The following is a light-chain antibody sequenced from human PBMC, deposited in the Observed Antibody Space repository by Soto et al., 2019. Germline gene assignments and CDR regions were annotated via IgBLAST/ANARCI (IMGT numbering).Light chain of an antibody. CDR3: SSYAGSSSYV. Sequence: QSALTQPPSASGSPGQSVTISCTGTSSDVGGYNYVSWYQQHPGKAPKLMIYEVNKRPSGVPDRFSGSKSGTTASLTVSGLQAEDEADYYCSSYAGSSSYVFGTGTKSPS. CDR1: SSDVGGYNY. J-gene: IGLJ1*01. V-gene: IGLV2-8*01. CDR2: EVN.